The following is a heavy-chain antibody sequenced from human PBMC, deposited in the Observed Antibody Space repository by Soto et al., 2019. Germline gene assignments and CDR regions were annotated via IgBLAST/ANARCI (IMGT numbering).Heavy chain of an antibody. CDR3: TEDILPGGADV. D-gene: IGHD3-16*01. J-gene: IGHJ6*02. V-gene: IGHV3-9*01. CDR1: GFTFRSYE. Sequence: GGSLRLSCAASGFTFRSYEMNWVRQAPGKGLEWVSGIHWNNGATGYADSVKGRFTVFKDNVKNSVYLQMNSLRTDDTAFYYCTEDILPGGADVWGQGTTVTVSS. CDR2: IHWNNGAT.